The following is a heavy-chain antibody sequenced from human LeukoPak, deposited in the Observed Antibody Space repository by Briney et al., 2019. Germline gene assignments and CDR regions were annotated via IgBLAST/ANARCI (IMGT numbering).Heavy chain of an antibody. Sequence: GGSLRLSCAASGFTFSHYSMNWVRQAPGKGLEWVSYISSSGSTVYYADSVQGRFTLSRDNSKSTVYLQMSGLRVEDTALYYCATRRGFSGYDLGYWGQGTLVTVAS. CDR3: ATRRGFSGYDLGY. D-gene: IGHD5-12*01. V-gene: IGHV3-48*01. CDR1: GFTFSHYS. J-gene: IGHJ4*02. CDR2: ISSSGSTV.